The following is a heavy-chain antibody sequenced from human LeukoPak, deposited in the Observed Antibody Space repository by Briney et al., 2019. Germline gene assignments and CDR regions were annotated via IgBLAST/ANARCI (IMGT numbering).Heavy chain of an antibody. V-gene: IGHV3-21*01. Sequence: GGSLRLPCAASGFTFSSYSMNWVRQAPGKGLEWVSSISSSSSYIYYADSVKGRFTISRDNAKNSLYLQMNSLRAEDTAVYYCARGRIAAAGTYAFDIWGQGTMVTVSS. CDR2: ISSSSSYI. CDR1: GFTFSSYS. CDR3: ARGRIAAAGTYAFDI. D-gene: IGHD6-13*01. J-gene: IGHJ3*02.